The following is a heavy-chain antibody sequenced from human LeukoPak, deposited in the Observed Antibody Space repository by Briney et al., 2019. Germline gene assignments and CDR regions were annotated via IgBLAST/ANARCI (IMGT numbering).Heavy chain of an antibody. V-gene: IGHV1-24*01. J-gene: IGHJ4*02. D-gene: IGHD5-24*01. CDR1: GYTLTELS. Sequence: GASVKVSCKVSGYTLTELSMHWVRQAPGKGLEWMGGFDPEDGETIYAQKFQGRVTMTEDTSTDTAYMELSSLRSEDTAVYYCARGPIAGYNTPYYFDYWGQGTLVTVSS. CDR3: ARGPIAGYNTPYYFDY. CDR2: FDPEDGET.